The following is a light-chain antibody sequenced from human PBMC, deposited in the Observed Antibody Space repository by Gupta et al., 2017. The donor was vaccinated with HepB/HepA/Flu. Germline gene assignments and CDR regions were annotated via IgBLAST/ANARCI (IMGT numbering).Light chain of an antibody. Sequence: QSALTQPASVSGSPGQSITISCTGSSSDIGAYDAVSWYPQYPGQAPKLLISGGINRPSGVSYRFSGSKSGNTASLTISGLQPEDEADYYCSSFTSTNNIVVFGGGTKLTVL. CDR1: SSDIGAYDA. CDR3: SSFTSTNNIVV. V-gene: IGLV2-14*01. CDR2: GGI. J-gene: IGLJ2*01.